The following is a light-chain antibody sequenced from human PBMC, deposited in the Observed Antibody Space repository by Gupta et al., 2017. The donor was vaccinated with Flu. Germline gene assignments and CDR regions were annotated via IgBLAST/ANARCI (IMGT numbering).Light chain of an antibody. V-gene: IGKV3-20*01. CDR2: LAS. J-gene: IGKJ2*03. Sequence: EIVLTQSPGTLSLSPGERATLSCRASLSVTSRLAWYQHKPGQAPRLLIYLASRRTTGIPDRFSGSGSGTDFTLTISRLEPEDFGVYYCQQYGDTPFSFGQGTKLEIK. CDR1: LSVTSR. CDR3: QQYGDTPFS.